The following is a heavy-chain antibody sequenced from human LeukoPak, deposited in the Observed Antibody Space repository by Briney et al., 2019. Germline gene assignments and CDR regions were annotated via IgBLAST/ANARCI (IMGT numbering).Heavy chain of an antibody. D-gene: IGHD6-19*01. V-gene: IGHV3-43*02. CDR1: GLTFHDYS. Sequence: GGSLRLSCAASGLTFHDYSIHWVRQVPGKGLEWVSLIIGDGGSAYYADSVKGRFTISRDNSKNSLYLQMNSLRTDDTALYYCAKEGPTAVAGYFDYWGQGTLVTVSS. CDR2: IIGDGGSA. J-gene: IGHJ4*02. CDR3: AKEGPTAVAGYFDY.